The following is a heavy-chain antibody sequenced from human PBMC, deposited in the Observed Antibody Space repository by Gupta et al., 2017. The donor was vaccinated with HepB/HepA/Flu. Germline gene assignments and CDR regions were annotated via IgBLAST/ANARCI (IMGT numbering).Heavy chain of an antibody. J-gene: IGHJ2*01. Sequence: QVQLQESGPGLVKPSQTLSLTCTVSGGSISSGGYYWSWTRQHPGKGLEWIGYIQSGNTYYNPSLKSRLTISLDTSKNQFSLNLISVTAADTAVYYCAGDHDTSVYWYFDLWGRGTLVTVSS. CDR1: GGSISSGGYY. V-gene: IGHV4-31*03. CDR2: IQSGNT. D-gene: IGHD2-8*01. CDR3: AGDHDTSVYWYFDL.